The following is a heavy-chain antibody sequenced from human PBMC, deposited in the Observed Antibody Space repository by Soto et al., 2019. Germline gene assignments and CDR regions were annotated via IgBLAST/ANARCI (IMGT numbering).Heavy chain of an antibody. V-gene: IGHV4-34*01. CDR1: GGSFSGYY. CDR3: ARGSLYCSSTSCYYYFDY. J-gene: IGHJ4*02. Sequence: PSETLSLTCAVYGGSFSGYYWSWIRQPPGKGLEWIGEINHSGSTNYNPSLKSRVTISVDTSKNQFSLKLSSVTAADTAVYYCARGSLYCSSTSCYYYFDYWGQGTLVTVSS. D-gene: IGHD2-2*01. CDR2: INHSGST.